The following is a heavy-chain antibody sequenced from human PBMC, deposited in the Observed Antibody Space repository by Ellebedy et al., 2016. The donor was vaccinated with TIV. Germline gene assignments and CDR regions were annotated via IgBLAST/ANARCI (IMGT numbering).Heavy chain of an antibody. J-gene: IGHJ4*02. Sequence: MPGGSLRLSCGVSGGSISSSNWWSWVRQPPGKGLEWIGEIYHSGSTNYNPSLKSRITISVDKSKNQFSLKLSSVNAADTAVYYCARELVAGRVFDYWGQGTLVTVSS. CDR3: ARELVAGRVFDY. V-gene: IGHV4-4*02. CDR1: GGSISSSNW. D-gene: IGHD6-19*01. CDR2: IYHSGST.